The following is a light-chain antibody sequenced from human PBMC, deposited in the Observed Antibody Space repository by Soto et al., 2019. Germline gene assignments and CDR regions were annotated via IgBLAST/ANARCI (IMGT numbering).Light chain of an antibody. J-gene: IGLJ3*02. CDR3: QTWGTGIQGV. V-gene: IGLV4-69*01. CDR1: SGHSSYA. CDR2: LNSDGSH. Sequence: QSVLTQSPSASASLGASVKLTCTLSSGHSSYAIAWHQQQPEKGLRYLMKLNSDGSHSKGDGIPDRFSGSSSGAERYLTISSLQSEDEADYYCQTWGTGIQGVFGGGTTLTVL.